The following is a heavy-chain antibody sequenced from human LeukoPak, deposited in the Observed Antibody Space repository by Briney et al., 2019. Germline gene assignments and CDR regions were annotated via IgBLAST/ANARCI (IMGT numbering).Heavy chain of an antibody. CDR1: GFTFSSYW. V-gene: IGHV3-7*04. CDR3: VRVGCSGGSCYFDY. CDR2: IKQDGSEK. Sequence: QTGGSLRLSCAASGFTFSSYWMSWVRQAPGKGLEWVANIKQDGSEKYYVDSVKGRFTISRDNAKNSLYLQMNSLRAEDTAVYYCVRVGCSGGSCYFDYWGQGTLVTVSS. J-gene: IGHJ4*02. D-gene: IGHD2-15*01.